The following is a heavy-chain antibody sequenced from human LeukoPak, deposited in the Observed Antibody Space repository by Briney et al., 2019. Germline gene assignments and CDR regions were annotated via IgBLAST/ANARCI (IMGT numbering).Heavy chain of an antibody. CDR2: ISAYNGNT. CDR1: GYTFTSYG. V-gene: IGHV1-18*01. J-gene: IGHJ6*03. CDR3: ARVLYYDSPYYYYMDV. Sequence: ASVKVSCKASGYTFTSYGISWVRQAPGQGLERMGWISAYNGNTNYAQKLQGRVTMTTDTSTSTAYMELRSLRSDDTAVYYCARVLYYDSPYYYYMDVWGKGTTVTVSS. D-gene: IGHD3-22*01.